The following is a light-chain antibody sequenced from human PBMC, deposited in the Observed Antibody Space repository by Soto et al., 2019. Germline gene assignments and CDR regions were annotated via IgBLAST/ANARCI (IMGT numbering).Light chain of an antibody. CDR2: SNN. J-gene: IGLJ1*01. Sequence: QSVLTQPPSASVTPGHRGTISCSGSSSNIGSNTVNWYQQLPGTAPKLLIYSNNQRPSGVPDRFSGSKSGTSASLAISGLQSEDEADYYCAAWDDSLNGPYVFGTGTKVTVL. V-gene: IGLV1-44*01. CDR1: SSNIGSNT. CDR3: AAWDDSLNGPYV.